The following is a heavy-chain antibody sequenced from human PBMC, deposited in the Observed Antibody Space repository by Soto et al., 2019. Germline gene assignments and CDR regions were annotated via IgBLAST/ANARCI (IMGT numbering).Heavy chain of an antibody. CDR1: GFIFSNFG. CDR3: ARDDIPGVAVSTYGMDV. Sequence: GGSLRLSCAASGFIFSNFGMHWVRQAPGKGLEWVAVIWYDGSNEHYADSVKGRFTVSKDNSKNTLYLQMNSLRAEDTAMYYCARDDIPGVAVSTYGMDVWGQGTTVTVSS. J-gene: IGHJ6*02. V-gene: IGHV3-33*01. CDR2: IWYDGSNE. D-gene: IGHD6-19*01.